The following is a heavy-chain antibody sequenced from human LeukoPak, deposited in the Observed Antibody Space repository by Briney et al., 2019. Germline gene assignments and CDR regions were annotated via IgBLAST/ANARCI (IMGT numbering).Heavy chain of an antibody. J-gene: IGHJ4*02. Sequence: GGSLRLSCAASGFTYSDYAMEWVRQTPGKGLEWVSSITPTTDNIYYTPSVEGRFTISRDNAKHSLYLQMNNLRADDRAVYYCARLAGPRPGTYYFDFWGQGVQVTVSS. V-gene: IGHV3-21*01. CDR1: GFTYSDYA. D-gene: IGHD6-19*01. CDR2: ITPTTDNI. CDR3: ARLAGPRPGTYYFDF.